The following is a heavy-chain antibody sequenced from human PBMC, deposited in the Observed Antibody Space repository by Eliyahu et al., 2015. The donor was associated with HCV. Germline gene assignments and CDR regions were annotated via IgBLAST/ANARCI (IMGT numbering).Heavy chain of an antibody. J-gene: IGHJ4*02. D-gene: IGHD5-24*01. Sequence: WIGSIYYSGSTYYNPSLKSRVTISVDTAKNQFSLSLTSVTAADTTVYYCARSSTLWLQIDYWGQGTLVTISS. CDR3: ARSSTLWLQIDY. CDR2: IYYSGST. V-gene: IGHV4-39*01.